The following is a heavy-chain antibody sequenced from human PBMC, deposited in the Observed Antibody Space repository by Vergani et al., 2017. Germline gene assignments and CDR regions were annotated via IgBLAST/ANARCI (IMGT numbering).Heavy chain of an antibody. J-gene: IGHJ3*02. V-gene: IGHV3-23*01. CDR3: AKDYKWVAATPRAFDI. D-gene: IGHD2-15*01. CDR2: ISGSGGST. Sequence: EVQLLESGGGLVQPGGSLRLSCAASGFTFSSYAMSWVRQAPGKGLEWVSAISGSGGSTYYADSVKGRFTISRDNSKNTLYLQMNSLRAEDTAVYYCAKDYKWVAATPRAFDIWGQGTMVTVSS. CDR1: GFTFSSYA.